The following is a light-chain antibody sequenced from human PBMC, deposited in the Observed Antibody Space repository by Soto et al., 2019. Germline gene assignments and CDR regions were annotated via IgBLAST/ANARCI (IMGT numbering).Light chain of an antibody. CDR2: EVS. Sequence: QSALTQPASVSGSPVQSITISCTGTSSDVGGYNYVSWYQQHPGKAPKLMIYEVSDRPSGVSNRFSGSKSGNTASLTISGLQAEDEANDYCSSYTSSSTLVLGGGTKLTV. V-gene: IGLV2-14*01. CDR1: SSDVGGYNY. CDR3: SSYTSSSTLV. J-gene: IGLJ2*01.